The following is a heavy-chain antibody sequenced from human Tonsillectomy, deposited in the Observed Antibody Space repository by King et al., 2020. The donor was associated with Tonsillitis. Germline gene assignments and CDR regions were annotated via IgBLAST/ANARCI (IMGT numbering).Heavy chain of an antibody. CDR2: IYYSGST. D-gene: IGHD3-10*01. Sequence: QMQLQESGPGLVKPSETLSLTCTVSGGSISSYFWSWIRQPPGKGLEWIGYIYYSGSTNYNPSLKSRVTISVDTSKNQFSLKLSSVTAADAAVYYCARDYGVAYYYGSGNSPNYYMDVWGKGTTVTVSS. CDR3: ARDYGVAYYYGSGNSPNYYMDV. J-gene: IGHJ6*03. CDR1: GGSISSYF. V-gene: IGHV4-59*01.